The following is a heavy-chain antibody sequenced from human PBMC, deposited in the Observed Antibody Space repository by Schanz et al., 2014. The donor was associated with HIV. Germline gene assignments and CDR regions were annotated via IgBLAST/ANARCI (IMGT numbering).Heavy chain of an antibody. CDR2: VSFDGSKK. CDR3: ARGQPLVQRWFDP. J-gene: IGHJ5*02. D-gene: IGHD6-13*01. Sequence: QVQLAESGGGVVQPGRSLRLSCAASGFTFSTYAIHWVRQAPGKGLEWVAVVSFDGSKKYYADSVKGRFTISRDNSKSTLSLQMNSLRPEDTAVYYCARGQPLVQRWFDPWGQGTLVTVSS. V-gene: IGHV3-30-3*01. CDR1: GFTFSTYA.